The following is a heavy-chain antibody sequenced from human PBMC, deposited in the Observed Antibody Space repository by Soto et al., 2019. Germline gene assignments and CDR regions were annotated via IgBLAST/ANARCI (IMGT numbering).Heavy chain of an antibody. V-gene: IGHV1-24*01. CDR2: FDPEDGET. CDR3: ATHGAQLGPDAFDT. D-gene: IGHD1-1*01. J-gene: IGHJ3*02. CDR1: GYTLTELS. Sequence: GASVKVSCKVSGYTLTELSMHWVRQAPGKGLEWMGGFDPEDGETIYAQKFQGRVTMTEDTSTDTAYMELSSLRSEDTAVYYCATHGAQLGPDAFDTWGQGTMVTVSS.